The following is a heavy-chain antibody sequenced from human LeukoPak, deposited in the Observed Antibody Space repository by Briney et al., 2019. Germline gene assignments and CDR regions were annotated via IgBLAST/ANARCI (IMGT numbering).Heavy chain of an antibody. CDR2: ISGSGGST. V-gene: IGHV3-23*01. CDR1: GFTFSSYA. Sequence: GGSLRLSRAASGFTFSSYAMSWVRQAPGKGLEWVSAISGSGGSTYYADSVKGRFTISRDNSKNTLYLQMNSLRAEDTAVYYCAKDLSGGYCSGGSCYGHDYWGQGTLVTVSS. D-gene: IGHD2-15*01. J-gene: IGHJ4*02. CDR3: AKDLSGGYCSGGSCYGHDY.